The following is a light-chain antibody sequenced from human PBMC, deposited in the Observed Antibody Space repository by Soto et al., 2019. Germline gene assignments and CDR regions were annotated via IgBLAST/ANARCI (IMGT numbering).Light chain of an antibody. J-gene: IGLJ2*01. CDR2: GNT. CDR3: QSYDSSLSGPVV. V-gene: IGLV1-40*01. CDR1: SSNIGAGYD. Sequence: QSVLTQPPSASGAPGQRVTISCTGSSSNIGAGYDVHWYQQLPGTAPKLLIYGNTNRPSGVPDRFSGSKSGTSASLAITGLQPEDEADYFCQSYDSSLSGPVVFGAGTKLTVL.